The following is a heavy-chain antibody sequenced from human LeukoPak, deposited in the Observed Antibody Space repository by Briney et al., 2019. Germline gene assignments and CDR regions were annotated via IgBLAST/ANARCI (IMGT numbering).Heavy chain of an antibody. CDR2: IYYSGST. CDR1: GGSISNGDHY. V-gene: IGHV4-30-4*08. D-gene: IGHD3-3*01. Sequence: SETLSLTCTVSGGSISNGDHYWSWIRQHPGRGLEWIGHIYYSGSTYYNPSLKSRVTISVDTSKNQFSLKLSSVTAADTAVYYCARDLRIWSGATYYFDYWGQGTLVTVSS. J-gene: IGHJ4*02. CDR3: ARDLRIWSGATYYFDY.